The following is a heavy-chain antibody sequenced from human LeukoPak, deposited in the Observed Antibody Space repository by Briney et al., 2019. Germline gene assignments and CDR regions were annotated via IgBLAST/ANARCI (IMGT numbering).Heavy chain of an antibody. CDR1: GYSITSSSW. J-gene: IGHJ4*02. V-gene: IGHV4-28*01. Sequence: PSDTLSLTCAVSGYSITSSSWWGWIRQPPGKGLEWIGYIYHSGTTYYDPSLQSRVTMSVDTSKNQFSLKLSSVTAVDTAVYYCARKENVYYYFDYWGQGTLVTVSS. CDR2: IYHSGTT. D-gene: IGHD3-10*01. CDR3: ARKENVYYYFDY.